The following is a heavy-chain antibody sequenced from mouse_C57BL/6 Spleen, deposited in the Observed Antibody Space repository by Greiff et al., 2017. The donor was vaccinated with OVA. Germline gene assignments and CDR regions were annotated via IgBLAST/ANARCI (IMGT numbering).Heavy chain of an antibody. D-gene: IGHD1-1*02. CDR3: AREYGDYAMDY. CDR1: GYAFSSYW. V-gene: IGHV1-80*01. CDR2: IYPGVGDT. J-gene: IGHJ4*01. Sequence: QVQLQQSGAELVKPGASVKISCKASGYAFSSYWMNWVKQRPGKGLEWIGQIYPGVGDTNYNGKFKGKATLTADKSSSTAYMQLSSLTSEDSAVYFCAREYGDYAMDYWGQGTSVTVSS.